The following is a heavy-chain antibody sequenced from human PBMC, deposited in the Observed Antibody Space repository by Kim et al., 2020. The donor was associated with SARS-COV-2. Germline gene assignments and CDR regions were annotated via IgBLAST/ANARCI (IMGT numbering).Heavy chain of an antibody. D-gene: IGHD3-22*01. CDR3: ARDLKTVYYDSSGYYYETDY. J-gene: IGHJ4*02. Sequence: ASVKVSCKASGYTFTSYCISWVRQAPGQGLEWMGWISAYNGNTNYAQKLQGRVTMTTDTSTSTAYMELRSLRSDDTAVYYCARDLKTVYYDSSGYYYETDYWGQGTLVTVSS. V-gene: IGHV1-18*01. CDR1: GYTFTSYC. CDR2: ISAYNGNT.